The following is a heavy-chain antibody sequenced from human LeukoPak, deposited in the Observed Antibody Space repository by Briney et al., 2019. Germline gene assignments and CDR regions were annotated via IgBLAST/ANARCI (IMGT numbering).Heavy chain of an antibody. CDR3: ARGSNYYDSSGFNWFDP. V-gene: IGHV1-3*03. Sequence: ASVKVSCKASGYTFTSYAMYWVRHAPGQRLEWMGWINAGNGNTKNSQEFQGRVTITRDTSASTAYMEMSSLRSEDMAVYYCARGSNYYDSSGFNWFDPWGQGTLVTVSS. J-gene: IGHJ5*02. CDR2: INAGNGNT. CDR1: GYTFTSYA. D-gene: IGHD3-22*01.